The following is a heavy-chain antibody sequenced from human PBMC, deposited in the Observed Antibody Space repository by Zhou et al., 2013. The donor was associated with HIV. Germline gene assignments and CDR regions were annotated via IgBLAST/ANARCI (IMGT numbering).Heavy chain of an antibody. CDR3: ARDGRYKSWWDY. J-gene: IGHJ4*02. V-gene: IGHV1-69*05. CDR1: GGTFTSYA. CDR2: IIARFNRP. Sequence: QVQLVQSGAEVKKPGSSVKVSCKASGGTFTSYAISWVRQAPGQGLEWMGGIIARFNRPHYAQKFQGRVTISTDESTSTVHMEMTSLRSDDTAVYYCARDGRYKSWWDYWGQGTLVTVSS. D-gene: IGHD1-20*01.